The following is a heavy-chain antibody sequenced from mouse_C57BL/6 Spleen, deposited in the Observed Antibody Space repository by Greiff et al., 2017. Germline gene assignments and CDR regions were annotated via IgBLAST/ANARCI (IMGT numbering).Heavy chain of an antibody. J-gene: IGHJ2*01. D-gene: IGHD1-1*01. CDR2: IDPNMGGT. V-gene: IGHV1-72*01. CDR3: ARDATVVATGGLDG. Sequence: QVQLQQSGAELVKPGASVKLSCKASGYTFTSYWMHWVKQRPGRGLEWIGRIDPNMGGTKYNEKFQSKATLTVDKPSSTAYMQLSSLTSEDSAVYYGARDATVVATGGLDGWGQGTTLTVSS. CDR1: GYTFTSYW.